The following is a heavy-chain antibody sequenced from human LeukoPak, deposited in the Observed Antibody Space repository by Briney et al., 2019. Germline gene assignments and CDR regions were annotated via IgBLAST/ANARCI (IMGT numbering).Heavy chain of an antibody. Sequence: PGGSLRLSCAASGFTFSSYGMHWVRQAPGKGLEWVAVISYDGSNKYYADSVKGRFTISRDNPKNTLYLQMNSLRAEDTAVYYCAKEAQRGAFDIWGQGTMVAVSS. D-gene: IGHD5-24*01. CDR3: AKEAQRGAFDI. J-gene: IGHJ3*02. CDR2: ISYDGSNK. V-gene: IGHV3-30*18. CDR1: GFTFSSYG.